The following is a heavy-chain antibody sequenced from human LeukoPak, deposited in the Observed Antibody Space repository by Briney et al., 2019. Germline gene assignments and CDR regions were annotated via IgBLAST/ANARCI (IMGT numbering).Heavy chain of an antibody. J-gene: IGHJ4*02. V-gene: IGHV4-34*01. Sequence: PLETLSLTCAVYGGSFSGYYWSWIRQPPGKGLEWIGEINHSGSTNYNPSLKSRVTISVDTSKNQFSLKLSSVTAADTAVYYCARSARLGYCSGGSCLYFDYWGQGTLVTVSS. D-gene: IGHD2-15*01. CDR1: GGSFSGYY. CDR3: ARSARLGYCSGGSCLYFDY. CDR2: INHSGST.